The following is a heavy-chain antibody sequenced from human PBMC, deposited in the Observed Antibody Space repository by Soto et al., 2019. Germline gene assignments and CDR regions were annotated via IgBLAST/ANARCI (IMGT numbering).Heavy chain of an antibody. Sequence: GGSLRLSCAASGFTFSSYGMHWVRQAPGKGLEWVAVISYDGSNKYYADSVKGRFTISRDNSKNTLYLQMNSLRAEDTAVYYCAKSGPRSSGWYYFDYWGQGPRSPSPQ. CDR2: ISYDGSNK. J-gene: IGHJ4*02. CDR1: GFTFSSYG. CDR3: AKSGPRSSGWYYFDY. V-gene: IGHV3-30*18. D-gene: IGHD6-19*01.